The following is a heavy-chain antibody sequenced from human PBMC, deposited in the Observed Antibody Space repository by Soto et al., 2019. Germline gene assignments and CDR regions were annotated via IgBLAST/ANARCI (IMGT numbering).Heavy chain of an antibody. CDR1: GFTFSSYA. J-gene: IGHJ6*02. CDR3: ASDAREYYYYSMDV. V-gene: IGHV3-23*01. CDR2: ISGSGGST. Sequence: EVQLLESGGGLVQPGGSLRLSCAASGFTFSSYALSWVRQAPGKGLEWVSAISGSGGSTYYADSVRGRFNISRDNSKSTLYLQMTSLRAEDTAVYYCASDAREYYYYSMDVWGQGTTVTVSS.